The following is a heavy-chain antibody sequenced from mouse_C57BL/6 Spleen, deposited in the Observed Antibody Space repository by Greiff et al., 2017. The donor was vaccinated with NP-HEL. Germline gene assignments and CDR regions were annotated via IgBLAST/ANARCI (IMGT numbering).Heavy chain of an antibody. J-gene: IGHJ4*01. CDR1: GYSFTSYY. D-gene: IGHD2-4*01. CDR3: ARDDYGAMDY. Sequence: VKLQQSGPELVKPGASVKISCKASGYSFTSYYIHWVKQRPGQGLEWIGWIYPGSGNTKYNEKFKGKATLTADTSSSTAYMQLSSLTSEDSAVYYCARDDYGAMDYWGQGTSVTVSS. V-gene: IGHV1-66*01. CDR2: IYPGSGNT.